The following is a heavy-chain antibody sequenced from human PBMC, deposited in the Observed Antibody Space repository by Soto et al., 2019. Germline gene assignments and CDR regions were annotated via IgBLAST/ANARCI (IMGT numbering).Heavy chain of an antibody. CDR2: VRSYNGNT. J-gene: IGHJ4*02. V-gene: IGHV1-18*01. CDR3: EREVEVSHSPARF. CDR1: GCTFTYHG. Sequence: XSVKVWCKTSGCTFTYHGINWVRQSPGQGLEWVGWVRSYNGNTNYAYNLKDRVIMTTEASTSTAYMELRGLRSDDTALYYCEREVEVSHSPARFWGPG. D-gene: IGHD2-15*01.